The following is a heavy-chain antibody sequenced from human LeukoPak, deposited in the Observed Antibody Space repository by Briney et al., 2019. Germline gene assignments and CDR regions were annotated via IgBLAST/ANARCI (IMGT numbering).Heavy chain of an antibody. Sequence: PGRSLRLSCAASGFTFSFSGMHWVRQAPGKGLEWVALISYDGSNKYYADSVEGRFTISRDNSKNTLYLQMNSLRAEDTAVYYCAKDLRSGPRWPGAFDYWGQGTLVTVSS. CDR1: GFTFSFSG. CDR3: AKDLRSGPRWPGAFDY. D-gene: IGHD5-24*01. V-gene: IGHV3-30*18. CDR2: ISYDGSNK. J-gene: IGHJ4*02.